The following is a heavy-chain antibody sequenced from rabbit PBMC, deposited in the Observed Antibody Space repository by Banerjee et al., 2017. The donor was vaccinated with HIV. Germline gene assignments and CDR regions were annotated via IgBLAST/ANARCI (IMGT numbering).Heavy chain of an antibody. CDR2: IYAGSSGST. CDR1: GFSFSSSYW. CDR3: ARDLAGVIGWNFGL. Sequence: QEQLVESGGGLVQPEGSLTLTCTASGFSFSSSYWICWVRQAPGKGLEWIACIYAGSSGSTYYASWAKGRFTISKTSSTTVTLQMTSLTAADTATYLCARDLAGVIGWNFGLWGQGTLVTVS. J-gene: IGHJ3*01. V-gene: IGHV1S45*01. D-gene: IGHD4-1*01.